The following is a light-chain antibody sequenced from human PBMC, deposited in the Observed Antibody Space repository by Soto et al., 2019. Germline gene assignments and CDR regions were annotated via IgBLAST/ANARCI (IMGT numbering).Light chain of an antibody. Sequence: QSALTQPASVSGSPGQSITISCTGTSSDVGGYNYVSWYQQHPGKAPKLMIYDVSNRPSGVSNRFSGSKSGNTASLTISGLQPEEEADYYCSSFTSSSTYVFGTGTKLTVL. CDR3: SSFTSSSTYV. CDR2: DVS. J-gene: IGLJ1*01. V-gene: IGLV2-14*01. CDR1: SSDVGGYNY.